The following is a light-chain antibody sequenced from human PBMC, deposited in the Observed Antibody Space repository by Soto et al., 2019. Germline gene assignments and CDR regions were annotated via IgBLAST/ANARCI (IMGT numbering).Light chain of an antibody. CDR2: DAS. J-gene: IGKJ5*01. CDR3: QQRGSWPPSIT. CDR1: QSVSHA. V-gene: IGKV3-11*01. Sequence: EVVLTQSPATLSLSPGDRATLSCRASQSVSHALAWYQQKPGQAPRLLIHDASSRATGIPARFSGSGSETDFTLTISSREPEDFAVYYCQQRGSWPPSITFGQGTRLEIK.